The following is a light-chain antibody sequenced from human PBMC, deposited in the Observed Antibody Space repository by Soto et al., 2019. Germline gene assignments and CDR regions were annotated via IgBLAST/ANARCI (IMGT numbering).Light chain of an antibody. CDR3: QERSTCPPLS. V-gene: IGKV3D-20*02. CDR2: DAS. Sequence: EIVLTQSPGTLSLSPGERATLSCRASQSVSSSHLAWYQHKPGQAPRLLIYDASNRATGIPVRFSGSGSGKDFTLTISSLEPEDFSVYYCQERSTCPPLSFAPGTKGGIK. J-gene: IGKJ3*01. CDR1: QSVSSSH.